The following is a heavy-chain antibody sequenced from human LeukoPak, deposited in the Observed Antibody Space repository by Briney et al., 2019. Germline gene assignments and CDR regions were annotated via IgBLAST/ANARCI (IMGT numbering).Heavy chain of an antibody. V-gene: IGHV4-39*01. CDR2: NYYSGST. J-gene: IGHJ4*02. Sequence: ASETLSLTCTVSGGSISSSSYYWGWIRQPPGKGLEWIGSNYYSGSTYYNPSLKSRVTISVDTSKNQFSLKLSSVTAADTAVYYCARVGATHRARYWGQGTLVTVSS. D-gene: IGHD1-26*01. CDR1: GGSISSSSYY. CDR3: ARVGATHRARY.